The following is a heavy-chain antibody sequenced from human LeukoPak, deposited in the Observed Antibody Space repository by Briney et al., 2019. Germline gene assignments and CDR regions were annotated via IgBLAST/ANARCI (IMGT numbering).Heavy chain of an antibody. CDR2: IYYGGST. V-gene: IGHV4-59*08. CDR3: ARYNDYGDWYDAFDI. Sequence: SETLSLTCTVSGGSISSYYWSWIRQPSGKGLEWIGYIYYGGSTNYNPSLKSRVTISVDTSKNQFSLKLSSVTAADTAVYYCARYNDYGDWYDAFDIWGQGTMVTVSS. D-gene: IGHD4-17*01. CDR1: GGSISSYY. J-gene: IGHJ3*02.